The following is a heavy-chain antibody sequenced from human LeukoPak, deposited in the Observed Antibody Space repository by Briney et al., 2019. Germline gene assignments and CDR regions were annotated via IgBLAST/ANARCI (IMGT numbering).Heavy chain of an antibody. J-gene: IGHJ5*02. V-gene: IGHV3-30*04. CDR2: ISYDGSNK. CDR1: GFTFSSYA. Sequence: GGSLRLSCAASGFTFSSYAMHWVRQAPGKGLEWVAVISYDGSNKYYADSVKGRFTISRDNSKNTLYLQMNSLRAEDTAVYYCARESIQYSSSRRSNWFDPWGQGTLVTVSS. D-gene: IGHD6-13*01. CDR3: ARESIQYSSSRRSNWFDP.